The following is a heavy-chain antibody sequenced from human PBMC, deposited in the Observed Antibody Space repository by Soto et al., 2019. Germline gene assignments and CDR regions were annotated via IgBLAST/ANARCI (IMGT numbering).Heavy chain of an antibody. Sequence: VPLQGLGPRLGKPLGTLFPTCTFSGGSLRFYYWGRIRPPPGKGLEWIGYIYYSGSTNYNPSLKSRVTISVDTSKNQFSLKLSSVTAADTAVYYCAREGVSSSWYNYYGLDVWGQGTTVTVSS. CDR1: GGSLRFYY. CDR3: AREGVSSSWYNYYGLDV. V-gene: IGHV4-59*01. D-gene: IGHD6-13*01. J-gene: IGHJ6*02. CDR2: IYYSGST.